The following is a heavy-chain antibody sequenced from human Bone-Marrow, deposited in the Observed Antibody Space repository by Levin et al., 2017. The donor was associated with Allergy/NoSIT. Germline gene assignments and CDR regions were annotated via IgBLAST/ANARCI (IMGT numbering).Heavy chain of an antibody. J-gene: IGHJ6*02. Sequence: ASVKVSCKASGGSFNNDSLNWFRKAPGQGLEWMGRIAPRLNIVNYAQKFRARVTITADTSANTAYLKLTSLRSDDTAVYYCARVNKDHYDIVTASVGHYFYHGLDVWGQGTTITVSS. CDR2: IAPRLNIV. D-gene: IGHD3-9*01. V-gene: IGHV1-69*02. CDR1: GGSFNNDS. CDR3: ARVNKDHYDIVTASVGHYFYHGLDV.